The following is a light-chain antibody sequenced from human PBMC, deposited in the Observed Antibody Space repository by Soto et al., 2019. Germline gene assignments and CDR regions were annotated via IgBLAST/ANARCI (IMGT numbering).Light chain of an antibody. CDR3: QQHNNWPPSIT. Sequence: EIVLTQSPATLSLSPGERATFSCRASQSVSSYLAWYQQKPGQAPRLLIYDASTRATGIAARFSGSGSRTDFTLTISSLEAEDFAFYYCQQHNNWPPSITFGQGTRLEIK. CDR2: DAS. J-gene: IGKJ5*01. V-gene: IGKV3-11*01. CDR1: QSVSSY.